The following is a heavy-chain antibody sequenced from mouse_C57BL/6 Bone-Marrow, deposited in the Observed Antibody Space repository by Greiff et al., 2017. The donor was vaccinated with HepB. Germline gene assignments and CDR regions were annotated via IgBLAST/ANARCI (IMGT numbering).Heavy chain of an antibody. V-gene: IGHV1-74*01. CDR3: AIGDYYGRSYGWYFDV. CDR1: GYTFTSYW. CDR2: IHPSDSDT. J-gene: IGHJ1*03. Sequence: QVQLQQPGAELVKPGASVKVSCKASGYTFTSYWMHWVKQRPGQGLEWIGRIHPSDSDTNYNQKFKGKATLTVDKSSSTAYMQLSSLTSEDSAVYYCAIGDYYGRSYGWYFDVWGTGTTVTVSS. D-gene: IGHD1-1*01.